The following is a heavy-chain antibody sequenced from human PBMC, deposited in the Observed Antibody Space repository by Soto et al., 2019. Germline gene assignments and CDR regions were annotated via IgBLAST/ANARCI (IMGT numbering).Heavy chain of an antibody. J-gene: IGHJ5*02. CDR2: ISSSGSTI. CDR3: ARDSPYYDYVWGSYRYKGGWFDP. CDR1: GFTFSSYE. Sequence: PGGSLRLSCAASGFTFSSYEMTWVRQAPGKGLEWVSYISSSGSTIYYADSVKGRFTISRDNAKNSLYLQMNSLRAEDTAVYYCARDSPYYDYVWGSYRYKGGWFDPWGQGTLVTVSS. V-gene: IGHV3-48*03. D-gene: IGHD3-16*02.